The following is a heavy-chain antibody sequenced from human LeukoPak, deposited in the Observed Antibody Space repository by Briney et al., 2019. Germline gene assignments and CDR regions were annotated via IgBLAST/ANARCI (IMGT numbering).Heavy chain of an antibody. D-gene: IGHD3-3*01. CDR3: ARVPYYDFWSGYSDPPAMDV. V-gene: IGHV3-7*01. J-gene: IGHJ6*03. Sequence: GGSLRLSCAASGFTFSSYWLSWVRQAPGEGLEWVANIKPDGSEKYYVDSVKGRFTFSRDNAKPSLNLQMDSLRAQATAAYYCARVPYYDFWSGYSDPPAMDVWGKGTTVTVSS. CDR2: IKPDGSEK. CDR1: GFTFSSYW.